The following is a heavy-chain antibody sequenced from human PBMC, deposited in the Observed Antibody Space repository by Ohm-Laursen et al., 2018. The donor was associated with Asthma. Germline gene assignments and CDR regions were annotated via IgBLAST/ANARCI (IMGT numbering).Heavy chain of an antibody. CDR1: GGTFTNYV. Sequence: SVKVSCKSSGGTFTNYVIGWVRQAPGQGLEWMGGINSVFATTDYGQKFRGRVTITADESTATVYMELSSLRSDDTALYYCGRKRGSCISSTCYSLDFWGQGTLITVSS. D-gene: IGHD2-15*01. CDR3: GRKRGSCISSTCYSLDF. J-gene: IGHJ4*02. CDR2: INSVFATT. V-gene: IGHV1-69*13.